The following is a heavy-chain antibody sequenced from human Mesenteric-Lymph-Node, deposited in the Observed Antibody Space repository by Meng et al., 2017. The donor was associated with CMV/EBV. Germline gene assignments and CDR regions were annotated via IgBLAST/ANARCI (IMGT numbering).Heavy chain of an antibody. J-gene: IGHJ4*02. D-gene: IGHD1-1*01. CDR2: IYSDGSRT. CDR3: ARGGSTYFDY. Sequence: GESLKISCAASGFTFSTYWMHWVRQAPGKGLVWVSRIYSDGSRTNYADSVKGRFTISRDNAKNTLYLQMNSLRAEDTAVYYCARGGSTYFDYWGQGTLVTVSS. CDR1: GFTFSTYW. V-gene: IGHV3-74*01.